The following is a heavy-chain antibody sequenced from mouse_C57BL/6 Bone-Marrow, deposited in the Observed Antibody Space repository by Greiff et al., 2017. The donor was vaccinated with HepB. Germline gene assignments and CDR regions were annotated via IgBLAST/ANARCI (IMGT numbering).Heavy chain of an antibody. V-gene: IGHV1-81*01. CDR1: GYTFTSYG. Sequence: QVQLKESGAELARPGASVKLSCKASGYTFTSYGISWVKQRTGQGLEWIGEIYPRSGNTYYNEKFKGKATLTADKSSSTAYMELRSLTSEDSAVYVCARGSSYAFAYWGQGTLVTVSA. D-gene: IGHD1-1*01. CDR2: IYPRSGNT. CDR3: ARGSSYAFAY. J-gene: IGHJ3*01.